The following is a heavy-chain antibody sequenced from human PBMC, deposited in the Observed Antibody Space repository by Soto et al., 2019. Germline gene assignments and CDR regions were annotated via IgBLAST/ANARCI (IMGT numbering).Heavy chain of an antibody. Sequence: PGGSLRLSCAASGFTFSSYGMHWVRQAPGKGLEWVAVISYDGSNKYYADSVKGRFTISRDNSKNTLYLQMNSLRAEDTAVYYCEKEMPQVVPAAIGKYYYYGMDVWGQGTTVTVSS. V-gene: IGHV3-30*18. CDR3: EKEMPQVVPAAIGKYYYYGMDV. J-gene: IGHJ6*02. CDR1: GFTFSSYG. D-gene: IGHD2-2*01. CDR2: ISYDGSNK.